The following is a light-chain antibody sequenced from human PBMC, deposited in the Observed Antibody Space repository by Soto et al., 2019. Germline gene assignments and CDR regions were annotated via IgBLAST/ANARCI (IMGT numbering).Light chain of an antibody. CDR2: DAS. CDR3: QQRSNWPPVT. J-gene: IGKJ4*01. CDR1: QSINRH. V-gene: IGKV3-11*01. Sequence: EIVLTQSPATLSLSPGARATLSCRASQSINRHLAWYRQKPGQAPRLLMYDASNRATGVPARFSGSGSGTDFTLTISSLEPEDFGVYYCQQRSNWPPVTFGGGTKVEIK.